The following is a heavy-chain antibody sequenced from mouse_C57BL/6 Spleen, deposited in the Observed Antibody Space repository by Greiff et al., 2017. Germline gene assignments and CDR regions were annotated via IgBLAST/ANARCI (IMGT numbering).Heavy chain of an antibody. CDR3: TRGGDYGIDY. J-gene: IGHJ2*01. V-gene: IGHV1-15*01. D-gene: IGHD2-1*01. Sequence: VKLQESGAELVRPGASVTLSCKASGYTFTDYEMHWVKQTPVHGLEWIGAIDPETGGAAYNQKFKGKAILTADKSSSTAYMELRSLTSEDSAVYYCTRGGDYGIDYWGQGTTLTVSS. CDR1: GYTFTDYE. CDR2: IDPETGGA.